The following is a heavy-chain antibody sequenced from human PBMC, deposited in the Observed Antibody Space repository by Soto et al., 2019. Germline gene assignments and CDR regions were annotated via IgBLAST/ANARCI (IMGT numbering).Heavy chain of an antibody. CDR3: AKIGAVAGPPMDV. J-gene: IGHJ6*02. V-gene: IGHV3-30*18. CDR2: ISYDGSNK. D-gene: IGHD6-19*01. CDR1: GFTFSSYG. Sequence: GGSLRLSCAASGFTFSSYGMHWVRQAPGKGLEWVAVISYDGSNKYYADSVKGRFTISRDNSKNTLYLQMNSLRAEDTAVYYCAKIGAVAGPPMDVWGQGTTVTVSS.